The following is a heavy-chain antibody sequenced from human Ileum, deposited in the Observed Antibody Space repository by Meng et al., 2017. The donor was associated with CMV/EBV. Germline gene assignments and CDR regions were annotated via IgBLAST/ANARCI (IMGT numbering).Heavy chain of an antibody. CDR1: GFTFSSYS. Sequence: GESLKTSCAASGFTFSSYSMNWVRQAPGKGLEWVAVISYDGSNKYYADSVKGRFTISRDNSKNTLYLQMNSLRAEDTAVYYCARSGVVIAIGGFDYWGQGTLVTVSS. CDR2: ISYDGSNK. D-gene: IGHD2-21*01. CDR3: ARSGVVIAIGGFDY. V-gene: IGHV3-30*03. J-gene: IGHJ4*02.